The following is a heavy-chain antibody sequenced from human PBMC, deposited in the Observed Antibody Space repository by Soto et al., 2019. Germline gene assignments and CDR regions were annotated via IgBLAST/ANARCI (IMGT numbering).Heavy chain of an antibody. CDR1: GGSFSGYY. CDR3: ARPSYALNWDFHYGMQV. V-gene: IGHV4-34*01. D-gene: IGHD2-2*01. J-gene: IGHJ6*02. Sequence: QVHLQQWGAGVLKPSETLSLTCAVSGGSFSGYYWTWIRQIPGKGLEWIGEINQSGNTKYNPSLMGGVTMSVDTSRNQFSLKLRSVTAADTAVYYCARPSYALNWDFHYGMQVWGQGTSVTVSS. CDR2: INQSGNT.